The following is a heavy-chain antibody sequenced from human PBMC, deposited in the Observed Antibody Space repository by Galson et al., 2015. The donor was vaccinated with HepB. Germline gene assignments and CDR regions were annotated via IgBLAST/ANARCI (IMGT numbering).Heavy chain of an antibody. V-gene: IGHV3-23*01. CDR3: AKGQLGVDY. CDR2: ISGSGGST. D-gene: IGHD3-16*01. J-gene: IGHJ4*02. Sequence: LRLSCAASGFTFSSYAMNWVRQAPGKGLEWVSVISGSGGSTYYVDSVKGRFTISRDNSNNTLYLQMSSLRAEDTAVYFCAKGQLGVDYWGQGTLVTVSS. CDR1: GFTFSSYA.